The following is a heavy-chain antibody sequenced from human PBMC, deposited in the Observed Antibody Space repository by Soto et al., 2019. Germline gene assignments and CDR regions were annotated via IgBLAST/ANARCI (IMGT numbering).Heavy chain of an antibody. CDR2: IYYSGST. J-gene: IGHJ4*02. D-gene: IGHD5-18*01. V-gene: IGHV4-59*01. Sequence: SETLSLTCPVSGGSISSYYWSWIPQPPGKGLEWIGYIYYSGSTNYNPSLKSRVTISVDTSKNQFSLKLSSVTAADTAVYYCARVSGYSYGYGYFDYWGQGTLVTVSS. CDR1: GGSISSYY. CDR3: ARVSGYSYGYGYFDY.